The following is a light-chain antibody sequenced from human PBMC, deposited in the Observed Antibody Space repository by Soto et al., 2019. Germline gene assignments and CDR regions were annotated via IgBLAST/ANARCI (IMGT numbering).Light chain of an antibody. J-gene: IGKJ1*01. V-gene: IGKV3-15*01. Sequence: EIVMTQSPATLSVSPGERATLSCRASQSVSSNLAWYQQKPGQAPRLLIYGASTRATGIPARFSGSGSGTEFPLTISSLQSEDCAVYCCQLYNNWGTFGQGTKVEIK. CDR2: GAS. CDR1: QSVSSN. CDR3: QLYNNWGT.